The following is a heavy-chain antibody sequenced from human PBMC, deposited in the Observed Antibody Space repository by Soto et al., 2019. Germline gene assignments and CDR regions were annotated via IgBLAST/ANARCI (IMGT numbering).Heavy chain of an antibody. Sequence: QVQLQESGPGLVKPSGTLSLTCAVSGVSISIPNWWAWVRQAPGKGLEWIGEIDHSGTTNYNPSLSSRVTISLARSKNQFSLRLTSVAAAATAVYFCARGKFYAFDIWGQGTMVTVSS. CDR1: GVSISIPNW. CDR2: IDHSGTT. V-gene: IGHV4-4*02. CDR3: ARGKFYAFDI. J-gene: IGHJ3*02.